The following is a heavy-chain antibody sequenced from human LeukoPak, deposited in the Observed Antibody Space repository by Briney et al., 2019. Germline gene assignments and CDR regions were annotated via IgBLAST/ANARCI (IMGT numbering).Heavy chain of an antibody. CDR3: AGDRGFGQADV. Sequence: AGSLRHSCAASGFTFSGYWLSWLRQAPGKGLEWVANIKQDGGEKYYVDSVKGRFTISRDNANNSLYLQTNSLRAEDTAVYSCAGDRGFGQADVWGKGTTVTVSS. CDR2: IKQDGGEK. CDR1: GFTFSGYW. V-gene: IGHV3-7*01. D-gene: IGHD3/OR15-3a*01. J-gene: IGHJ6*04.